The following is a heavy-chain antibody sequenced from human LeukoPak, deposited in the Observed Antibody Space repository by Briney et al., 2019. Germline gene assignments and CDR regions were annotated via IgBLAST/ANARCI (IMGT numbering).Heavy chain of an antibody. D-gene: IGHD1-1*01. V-gene: IGHV3-66*01. CDR3: AKDRLQPTGNWFDP. Sequence: GGSLRLSCAASGFTVSSNYMSWVRQAPGKGLEWVSVIYSGGSTYYADSVKGRFTISRDNSKNTLYLQMNSLRAEDTAVYYCAKDRLQPTGNWFDPWGQGTLVTVSS. CDR2: IYSGGST. CDR1: GFTVSSNY. J-gene: IGHJ5*02.